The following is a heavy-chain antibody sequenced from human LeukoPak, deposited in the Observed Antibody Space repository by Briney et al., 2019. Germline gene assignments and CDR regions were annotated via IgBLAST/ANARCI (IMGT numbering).Heavy chain of an antibody. CDR2: IIPILGIA. V-gene: IGHV1-69*04. CDR1: GGTFSSYA. J-gene: IGHJ4*02. Sequence: ASVKVSCKASGGTFSSYAISWVRQAPGQGLEWMGRIIPILGIANYAQKFQGRATITADKSTSTAYMELSSLRSEDTAVYYCARGPEYFPDYWGQGTLVTVSS. CDR3: ARGPEYFPDY. D-gene: IGHD3-9*01.